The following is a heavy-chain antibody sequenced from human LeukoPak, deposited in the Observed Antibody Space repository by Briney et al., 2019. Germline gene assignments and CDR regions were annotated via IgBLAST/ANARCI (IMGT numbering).Heavy chain of an antibody. V-gene: IGHV3-9*01. CDR3: ARDKSYDYVWGSYRPFDY. CDR2: ISWNSGSI. D-gene: IGHD3-16*02. CDR1: GFTFDDYA. J-gene: IGHJ4*02. Sequence: PGGSLRLSCAASGFTFDDYAMHWVRQAPGKGLEWVSGISWNSGSIGYADSVKGRFTISRDNAKNSLYLQMNSLRDEDTAVYYCARDKSYDYVWGSYRPFDYWGQGTLVTVSS.